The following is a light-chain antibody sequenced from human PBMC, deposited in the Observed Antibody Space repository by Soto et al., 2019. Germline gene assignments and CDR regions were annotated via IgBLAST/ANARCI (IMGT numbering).Light chain of an antibody. J-gene: IGKJ4*01. V-gene: IGKV1-9*01. Sequence: DIQLTQSPSFLSASVGDRVTITCRASQGIASYLAWYQQKPGKAPKLLIYTASTFQSGVPSRFSGSGSGTEFTLTISSLQPEDFATYYCQQLTSYPSTFGGGTKVEIK. CDR2: TAS. CDR3: QQLTSYPST. CDR1: QGIASY.